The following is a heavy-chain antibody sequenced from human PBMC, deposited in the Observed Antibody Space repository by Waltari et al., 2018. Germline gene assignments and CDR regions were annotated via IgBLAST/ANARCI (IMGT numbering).Heavy chain of an antibody. Sequence: QVQLQESGPGLVKPSETLSLTCAVSGYSISSGYYWGWIRQPPGKGLDWIGSIYHRGSTYYNPSLKSRVTISVDTSKNQFSLQLCSVTAADTAVYYCARHAVGYSSSWGFDYWGQGTLVTVSS. CDR3: ARHAVGYSSSWGFDY. V-gene: IGHV4-38-2*01. CDR1: GYSISSGYY. D-gene: IGHD6-13*01. J-gene: IGHJ4*02. CDR2: IYHRGST.